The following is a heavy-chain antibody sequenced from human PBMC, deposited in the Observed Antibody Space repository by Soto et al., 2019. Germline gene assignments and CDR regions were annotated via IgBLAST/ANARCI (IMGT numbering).Heavy chain of an antibody. CDR1: GFTLTTYA. V-gene: IGHV3-23*01. CDR2: MNGAGTST. J-gene: IGHJ6*02. Sequence: VQLLESGGGLVQPGGSLRLSCAASGFTLTTYAMSWVRQPPGKGLGWVSSMNGAGTSTSYADSVKGRFTTSRDNSEYTLFLEMNSLRAEDTAVYYCAGGGADHYHYGMDVWGQGTTVIVSS. CDR3: AGGGADHYHYGMDV. D-gene: IGHD3-16*01.